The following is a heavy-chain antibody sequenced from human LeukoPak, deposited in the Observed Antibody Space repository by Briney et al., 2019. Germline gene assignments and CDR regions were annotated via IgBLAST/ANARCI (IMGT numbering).Heavy chain of an antibody. D-gene: IGHD3-10*01. CDR2: IAPKSGAA. J-gene: IGHJ4*02. CDR1: GYTFSDNY. V-gene: IGHV1-2*02. Sequence: ASVKVSCKTSGYTFSDNYIHWVRQAPGQGLEWMGWIAPKSGAANYAPKLQDRVTLTRDTSFSTAYMELTGITSDDTAIYFCARDGSVESGRYYFDYWGQGTLVTVSS. CDR3: ARDGSVESGRYYFDY.